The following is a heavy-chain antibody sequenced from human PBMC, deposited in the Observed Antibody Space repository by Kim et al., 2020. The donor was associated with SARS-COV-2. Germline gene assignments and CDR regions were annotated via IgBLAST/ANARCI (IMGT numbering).Heavy chain of an antibody. CDR1: GFTFSSYA. Sequence: GGSLRLSCAASGFTFSSYAMSWVRQAPGKGLEWVSAISGRGGSTYYADSVKGRFTISRDNSKNTLYLQMNSLRAEDTAVYYCAKEEGVTIFGVFIKGYFDYWGQGTLVTVSS. J-gene: IGHJ4*02. CDR3: AKEEGVTIFGVFIKGYFDY. CDR2: ISGRGGST. V-gene: IGHV3-23*01. D-gene: IGHD3-3*01.